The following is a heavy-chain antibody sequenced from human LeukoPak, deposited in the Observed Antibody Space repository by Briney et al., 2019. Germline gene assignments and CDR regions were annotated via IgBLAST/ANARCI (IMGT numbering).Heavy chain of an antibody. Sequence: GASVKVSCKASGYIFTCYYMHGVRQAPGQGLEWMGRINPNSGGTNYAQKFQGRVTMTRDTSISTAYMELSRLRSDDTAVYYCAREALGIMITSGGSPISEWGQGTLVTVSS. CDR3: AREALGIMITSGGSPISE. CDR1: GYIFTCYY. V-gene: IGHV1-2*06. CDR2: INPNSGGT. J-gene: IGHJ4*02. D-gene: IGHD3-16*01.